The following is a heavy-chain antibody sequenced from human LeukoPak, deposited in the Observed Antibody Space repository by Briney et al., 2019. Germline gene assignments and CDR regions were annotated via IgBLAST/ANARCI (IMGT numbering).Heavy chain of an antibody. CDR3: ARGTMTTVTYYFDY. CDR1: GGSISSGDYY. J-gene: IGHJ4*02. Sequence: SETLSLTCTVSGGSISSGDYYWSWIRQPPGKGLEWIGEINHSGSTNYNPSLKSRVTISVDTSKNQFSLKLSSVTAADTAVYYCARGTMTTVTYYFDYWGLGTLVTVSS. D-gene: IGHD4-17*01. V-gene: IGHV4-39*07. CDR2: INHSGST.